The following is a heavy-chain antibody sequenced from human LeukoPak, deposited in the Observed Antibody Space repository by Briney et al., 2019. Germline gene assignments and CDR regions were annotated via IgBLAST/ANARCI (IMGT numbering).Heavy chain of an antibody. CDR1: GYTFTDYY. CDR2: INPNSGGT. D-gene: IGHD2-2*01. J-gene: IGHJ4*02. CDR3: ARDSCSSTSCLSIDDY. Sequence: ASVKVSCKTSGYTFTDYYMHWVRQAPGQGLEWMGWINPNSGGTNYAQKFQGRVTMTRDTSISTVYMGLSRLRSDDTAVYYCARDSCSSTSCLSIDDYWGQGTLVTVSS. V-gene: IGHV1-2*02.